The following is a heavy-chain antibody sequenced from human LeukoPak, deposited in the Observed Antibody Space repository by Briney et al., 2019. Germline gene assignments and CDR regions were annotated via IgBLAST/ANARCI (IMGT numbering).Heavy chain of an antibody. V-gene: IGHV2-5*01. CDR1: GFSLSTSGVG. CDR3: AHIDRLMIWFGTIDY. Sequence: SGPTLVNPTQTLTLTCTFSGFSLSTSGVGVGWIRQPPGKAREWLALIYWNDDKRYSPSLKSRLTITKDTSKNQVVLTMTNMDPVDTATYYCAHIDRLMIWFGTIDYWGQGTLVTVSS. J-gene: IGHJ4*02. D-gene: IGHD3-10*01. CDR2: IYWNDDK.